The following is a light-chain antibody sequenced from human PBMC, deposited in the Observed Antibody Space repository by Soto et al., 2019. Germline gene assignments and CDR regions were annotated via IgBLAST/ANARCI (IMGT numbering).Light chain of an antibody. J-gene: IGKJ1*01. V-gene: IGKV1-5*01. CDR1: QSIKNR. CDR2: CAS. CDR3: QQYKSYSWT. Sequence: GDRVAITCRARQSIKNRLSWYQQKPGXAPKFLIYCASSLESGVPSRLSGSGSGTEFTLTISSLQPDDFSPYYCQQYKSYSWTFGQGTKVDIK.